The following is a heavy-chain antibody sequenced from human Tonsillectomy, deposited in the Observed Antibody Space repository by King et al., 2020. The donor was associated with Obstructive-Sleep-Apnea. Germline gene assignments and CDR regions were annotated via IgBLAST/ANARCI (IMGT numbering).Heavy chain of an antibody. CDR1: GFTFSGSV. CDR2: IRSKPNNYAT. Sequence: EVQLVESGGGLVQPGGSLKLSCAASGFTFSGSVMHWVRQASGKGLEWVGRIRSKPNNYATAYAASVKGRFSISRDDSKNMAYLQMNSLKTEDTAVYYCAGREVGSTGFDYWGKGTLVTVSS. V-gene: IGHV3-73*01. CDR3: AGREVGSTGFDY. J-gene: IGHJ4*02. D-gene: IGHD1-26*01.